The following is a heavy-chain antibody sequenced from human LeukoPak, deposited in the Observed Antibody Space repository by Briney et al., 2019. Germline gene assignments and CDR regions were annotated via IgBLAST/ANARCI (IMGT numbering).Heavy chain of an antibody. Sequence: GASVKVSCSASGYSFTGYYLHWVRQAPGQGLEWLRCINPNTDDTQYAQKFYDSVTMTTDTSTSTAYMELRSLRSDDTAVYYCARGRGYSSSSRGLFDYWGQGTLVTVSS. CDR2: INPNTDDT. V-gene: IGHV1-2*04. CDR1: GYSFTGYY. J-gene: IGHJ4*02. CDR3: ARGRGYSSSSRGLFDY. D-gene: IGHD6-6*01.